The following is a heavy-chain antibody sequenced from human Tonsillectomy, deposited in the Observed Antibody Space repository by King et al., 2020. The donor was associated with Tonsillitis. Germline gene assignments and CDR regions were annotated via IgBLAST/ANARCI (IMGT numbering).Heavy chain of an antibody. CDR2: IIPILDTA. CDR3: ARDPHYYDSSGYYKGDAFDI. V-gene: IGHV1-69*01. CDR1: GGTFSYA. J-gene: IGHJ3*02. D-gene: IGHD3-22*01. Sequence: LQLVQSGAEVKKPGSSVKVSCKASGGTFSYAISWVRQAPGQGLEWMGGIIPILDTANYAQKFQGRVTITADESTSTAYMELSSLRSEDTAVYYCARDPHYYDSSGYYKGDAFDIWGQGTMVTVSS.